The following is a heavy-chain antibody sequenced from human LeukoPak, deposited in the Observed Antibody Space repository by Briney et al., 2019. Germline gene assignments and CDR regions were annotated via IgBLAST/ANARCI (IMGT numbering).Heavy chain of an antibody. CDR1: GGSISSYY. J-gene: IGHJ5*02. CDR2: IYTSGST. CDR3: ARDSPRDGYNYYESNWFDP. V-gene: IGHV4-4*07. D-gene: IGHD5-24*01. Sequence: SETLSLTCTVSGGSISSYYWSWIRQPAGKGLEWIGRIYTSGSTNYNPSLKSRVTISVDTSKNQFSLKLSSVTAADTAVYYCARDSPRDGYNYYESNWFDPWGQGTLVTVSS.